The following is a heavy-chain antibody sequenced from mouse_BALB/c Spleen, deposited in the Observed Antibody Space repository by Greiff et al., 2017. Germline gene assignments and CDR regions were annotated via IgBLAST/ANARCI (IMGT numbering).Heavy chain of an antibody. CDR1: GFTFSSFG. J-gene: IGHJ2*01. Sequence: EVMLVESGGGLVQPGGSRKLSCAASGFTFSSFGMHWVRQAPEKGLEWVAYISSGSSTIYYADTVKGRFTISRDNPKNTLFLQMTSLRSEDTAMYYCARGYGNYYFDYWGQGTTLTVSS. V-gene: IGHV5-17*02. D-gene: IGHD2-10*02. CDR2: ISSGSSTI. CDR3: ARGYGNYYFDY.